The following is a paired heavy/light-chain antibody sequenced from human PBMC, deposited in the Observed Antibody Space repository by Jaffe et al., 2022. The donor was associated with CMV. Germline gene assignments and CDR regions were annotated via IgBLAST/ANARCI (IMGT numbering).Light chain of an antibody. J-gene: IGKJ3*01. Sequence: DIQMTQSPSSLSASVGDRVTITCRASQSISSYLNWYQQKPGKAPKLLIYAASSLQSGVPSRFSGSRSGTDFTLTISSLQPEDFATYYCHSSAFGPGTKVDIK. CDR1: QSISSY. V-gene: IGKV1-39*01. CDR3: HSSA. CDR2: AAS.
Heavy chain of an antibody. J-gene: IGHJ4*02. D-gene: IGHD3-9*01. Sequence: QITLKESGPTLVKPTQTLTLTCTFSGFSLSTSGVGVGWIRQPPGKALEWLAIIFWDDDKRYTPSLKSRLTITKDTSKNQVVLTMTNMDPVDTATYYCAHSLYYDILTGYYSFGIFDYWGQGTLVTVSS. CDR2: IFWDDDK. CDR1: GFSLSTSGVG. V-gene: IGHV2-5*02. CDR3: AHSLYYDILTGYYSFGIFDY.